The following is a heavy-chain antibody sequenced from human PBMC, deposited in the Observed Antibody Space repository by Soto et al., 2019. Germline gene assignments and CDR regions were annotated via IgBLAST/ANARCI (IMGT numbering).Heavy chain of an antibody. D-gene: IGHD3-3*01. CDR1: GGSISSGDYY. CDR2: IYYSGST. CDR3: ARGSSYYDFWSGYSSYGIDV. Sequence: SETLSLTCTVSGGSISSGDYYWSWLRQPPGKGLEWIGYIYYSGSTYYNPSLKSRVTISVDTSKNQFSLKLSSVTAADTAVYYCARGSSYYDFWSGYSSYGIDVWGQGTTVTVSS. J-gene: IGHJ6*02. V-gene: IGHV4-30-4*01.